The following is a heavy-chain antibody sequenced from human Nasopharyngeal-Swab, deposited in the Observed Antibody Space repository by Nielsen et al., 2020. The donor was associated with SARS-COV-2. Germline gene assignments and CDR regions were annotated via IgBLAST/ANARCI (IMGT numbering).Heavy chain of an antibody. CDR1: GFTFDDYA. CDR2: ISWNGNIR. J-gene: IGHJ2*01. Sequence: SLKISCETSGFTFDDYAMYWVRQAPGKGLEWVSSISWNGNIRGHADSLEGRFTISRDNAKSSLYLQMNSLRVEDTALYYCARENNWEALRYIDLWGRGTLVTVSS. V-gene: IGHV3-9*01. D-gene: IGHD1-20*01. CDR3: ARENNWEALRYIDL.